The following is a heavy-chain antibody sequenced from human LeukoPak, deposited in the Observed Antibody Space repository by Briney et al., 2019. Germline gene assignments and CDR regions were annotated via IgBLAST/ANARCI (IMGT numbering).Heavy chain of an antibody. V-gene: IGHV3-23*01. CDR3: AKGYIQLWWFDY. D-gene: IGHD2-21*01. CDR2: ISGSGDGA. Sequence: GGSLRLSCAASGITFKSYVMSWVRQAPGKGLQWVSLISGSGDGAHYADSVKGRFTISRDNSKNTVYLQMTNLRAEDTAVYYCAKGYIQLWWFDYWGQGTLVTVSS. J-gene: IGHJ4*02. CDR1: GITFKSYV.